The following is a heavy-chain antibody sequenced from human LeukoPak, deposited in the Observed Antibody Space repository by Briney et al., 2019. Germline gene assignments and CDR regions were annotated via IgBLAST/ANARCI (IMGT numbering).Heavy chain of an antibody. Sequence: ASVKVSCKASGYTFTSYDINWVRQATGQGLEWMGWMNPNSGNTGYAQKFQGRVTITRNTSISTAYMELSSLRSEDTAVYYCARGLPSLLRGYMDVWGKGTTVTVSS. D-gene: IGHD2-15*01. CDR2: MNPNSGNT. CDR1: GYTFTSYD. J-gene: IGHJ6*03. V-gene: IGHV1-8*03. CDR3: ARGLPSLLRGYMDV.